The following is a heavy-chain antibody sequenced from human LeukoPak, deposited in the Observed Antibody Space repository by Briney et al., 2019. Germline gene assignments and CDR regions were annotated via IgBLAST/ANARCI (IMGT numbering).Heavy chain of an antibody. J-gene: IGHJ4*02. Sequence: GGSLRLSCAASGFTFSDYYMSWIRQAPGKGLEWVSYISSSGSTIYYADSVKGRFTISRDNSKNTLYLQMNSLRAEDTAIYYCAKVFPPKEIYYFDYWGQGTLVTVSS. D-gene: IGHD2-21*01. CDR2: ISSSGSTI. CDR3: AKVFPPKEIYYFDY. CDR1: GFTFSDYY. V-gene: IGHV3-11*01.